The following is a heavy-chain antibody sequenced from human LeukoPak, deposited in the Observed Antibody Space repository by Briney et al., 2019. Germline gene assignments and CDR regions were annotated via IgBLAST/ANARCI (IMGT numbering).Heavy chain of an antibody. J-gene: IGHJ3*02. Sequence: GGSLRLSCVASGFTFSSHAMTWVRQAPGKGLEWVSAISISGDTTYYADAVKGRFTISRDNSKNTVYLQMNSLRTEDTAVYYCARGYGGNSGAFDIWGRGTMVTVSS. CDR1: GFTFSSHA. CDR3: ARGYGGNSGAFDI. V-gene: IGHV3-23*01. D-gene: IGHD4-23*01. CDR2: ISISGDTT.